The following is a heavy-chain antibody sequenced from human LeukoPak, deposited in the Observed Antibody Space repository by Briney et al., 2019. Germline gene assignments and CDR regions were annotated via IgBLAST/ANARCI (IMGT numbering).Heavy chain of an antibody. V-gene: IGHV3-21*01. D-gene: IGHD6-6*01. J-gene: IGHJ3*02. CDR3: ARGRVGSSSSAFDI. Sequence: GGSLRLSCAASGFSFSTYYMKWVRQAPGKGLEWVSSMSSTGSSTYYADLVKGRFTISRDSARNSLYLQMNNLRAEDTAVYYCARGRVGSSSSAFDIWGQGTMVTVSS. CDR2: MSSTGSST. CDR1: GFSFSTYY.